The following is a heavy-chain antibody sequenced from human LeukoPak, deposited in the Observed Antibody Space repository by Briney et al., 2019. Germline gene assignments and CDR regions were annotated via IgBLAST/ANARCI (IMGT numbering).Heavy chain of an antibody. Sequence: ASVKVSCKASGYDFTDHAIHWVRQAPGQGLEWMGGIIPIFGTANYAQKFQGRVTITADESTSTAYMELSSLRSEDTAVYYCASPGAPGSDSSESNTQEDYYYYYGMDVWGQGTTVTVSS. D-gene: IGHD3-22*01. CDR3: ASPGAPGSDSSESNTQEDYYYYYGMDV. CDR2: IIPIFGTA. J-gene: IGHJ6*02. V-gene: IGHV1-69*13. CDR1: GYDFTDHA.